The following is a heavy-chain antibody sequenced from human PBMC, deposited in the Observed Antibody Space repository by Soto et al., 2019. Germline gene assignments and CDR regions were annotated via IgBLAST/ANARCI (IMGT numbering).Heavy chain of an antibody. Sequence: QVQLVQSGAEVKKPGASVKISCKASGYTFTTAFMHWVRQAPGQGLTWMGIINPSGGATSYAQKCQGRVTMTRDTSSSTVSMELSSQRAEDTSVYYCAREPQGGFDYWGQGTLVTVSS. J-gene: IGHJ4*02. D-gene: IGHD3-16*01. V-gene: IGHV1-46*01. CDR2: INPSGGAT. CDR3: AREPQGGFDY. CDR1: GYTFTTAF.